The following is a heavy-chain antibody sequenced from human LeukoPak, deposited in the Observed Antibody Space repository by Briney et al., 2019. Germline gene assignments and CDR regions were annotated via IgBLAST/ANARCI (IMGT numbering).Heavy chain of an antibody. J-gene: IGHJ4*02. Sequence: GGSLRLSCAASGFTFSSYSMSWVRQAPGKGLEWVSAISGSGGSTYYADSVKGRFTISRDNSKNTLYLQMNSLRAEDTAVYYCAKGGRYYYGSGSYSSDYWGQGTLVTVSS. D-gene: IGHD3-10*01. CDR2: ISGSGGST. V-gene: IGHV3-23*01. CDR3: AKGGRYYYGSGSYSSDY. CDR1: GFTFSSYS.